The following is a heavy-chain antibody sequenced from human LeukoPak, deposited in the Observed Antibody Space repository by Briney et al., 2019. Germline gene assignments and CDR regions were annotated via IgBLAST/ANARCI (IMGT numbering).Heavy chain of an antibody. Sequence: GASVKVSCKASGYTFTSYGISWVRQAPGQGLEWMGWISAYNGNTNYAQKLQGRVTMTTDTSTSTAYMELRSLRSDDTAAYYCARDLRDGSGSYLVSYWGQGTLVTVSS. J-gene: IGHJ4*02. V-gene: IGHV1-18*01. CDR2: ISAYNGNT. D-gene: IGHD3-10*01. CDR3: ARDLRDGSGSYLVSY. CDR1: GYTFTSYG.